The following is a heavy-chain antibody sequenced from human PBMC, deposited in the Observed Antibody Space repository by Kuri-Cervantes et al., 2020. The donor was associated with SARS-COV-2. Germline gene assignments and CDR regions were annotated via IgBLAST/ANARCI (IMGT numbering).Heavy chain of an antibody. J-gene: IGHJ4*02. Sequence: GESLKISCKGSGFTFRSYWMHWVRQAPGKGLEWVAVISHDGKNKKCIASGKGRFTISRDNSQNTLYLHMKSLRSEDTAMYYCAKDRVGVQDFWGQGTLVTVSS. V-gene: IGHV3-30*18. CDR2: ISHDGKNK. D-gene: IGHD2-21*01. CDR1: GFTFRSYW. CDR3: AKDRVGVQDF.